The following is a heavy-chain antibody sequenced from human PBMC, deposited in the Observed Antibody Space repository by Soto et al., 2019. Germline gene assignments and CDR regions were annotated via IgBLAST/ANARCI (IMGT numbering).Heavy chain of an antibody. CDR2: ISYSGST. Sequence: SETLSLTCTVSGGSISTYYWTWIRQPPGRGLEWIGYISYSGSTNYNPSLKSRVTISVDTSKNQFSLRLSSVTAADTAVYYCARHXGLQTYYYYYYMDVWGKGTTVTVSS. CDR3: ARHXGLQTYYYYYYMDV. J-gene: IGHJ6*03. V-gene: IGHV4-59*08. CDR1: GGSISTYY.